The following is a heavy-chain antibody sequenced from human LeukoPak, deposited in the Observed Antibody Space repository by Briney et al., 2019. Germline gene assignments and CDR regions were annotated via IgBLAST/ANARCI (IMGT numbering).Heavy chain of an antibody. D-gene: IGHD3-16*01. V-gene: IGHV5-51*01. J-gene: IGHJ4*02. CDR2: LYPGDSDT. CDR1: GYSFSTYW. Sequence: GESLKISCKGSGYSFSTYWIGWVRQMPGKGLEWMGMLYPGDSDTRYSPSFQGQVTMSADKSINTAYLQWSSLKALDTAMYYCARHAPVGLTIGGIIDSWGQGTLVTVSS. CDR3: ARHAPVGLTIGGIIDS.